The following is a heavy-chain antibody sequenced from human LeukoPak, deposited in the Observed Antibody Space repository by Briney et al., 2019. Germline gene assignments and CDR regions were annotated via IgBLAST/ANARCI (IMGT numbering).Heavy chain of an antibody. CDR3: ARAASGDSGYGMDV. Sequence: GGSLRLSCAASGFTFSSYSMNWVRQAPGKGLEWVSSISSSSSYIYYADSVKGRFTISRDNAKNSLYLQMNSLRAEDTAVYYCARAASGDSGYGMDVWGQGTTVTVSS. D-gene: IGHD3-10*01. V-gene: IGHV3-21*01. J-gene: IGHJ6*02. CDR1: GFTFSSYS. CDR2: ISSSSSYI.